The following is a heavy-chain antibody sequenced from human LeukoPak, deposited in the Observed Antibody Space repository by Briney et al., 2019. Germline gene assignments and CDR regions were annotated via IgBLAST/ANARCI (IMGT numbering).Heavy chain of an antibody. V-gene: IGHV4-34*01. CDR3: ARVAGGYNYYYYYMDV. CDR2: INLSGST. Sequence: SETLSLTCAVYGGSFSGYYWSWIRQPPGKGLEWIGEINLSGSTNYNPSLKSRVTISVDKSKNQFSLKLDSVTAADTAVYYCARVAGGYNYYYYYMDVWGKGTTVTVSS. CDR1: GGSFSGYY. J-gene: IGHJ6*03. D-gene: IGHD6-25*01.